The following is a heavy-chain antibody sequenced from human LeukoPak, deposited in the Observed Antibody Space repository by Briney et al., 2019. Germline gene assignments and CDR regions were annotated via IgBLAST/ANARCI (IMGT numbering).Heavy chain of an antibody. CDR2: ISPYNGNT. J-gene: IGHJ4*02. V-gene: IGHV1-18*01. CDR1: GYTFTTYG. Sequence: ASVKVSCKASGYTFTTYGISWVRQAPGQGLEWMGWISPYNGNTNYAQKLQGRVTMTTDISTSTAYMELRSLRSDDTAVYYCARDGSRISMVREVIRSFFEYWGQGTLVTVSS. D-gene: IGHD3-10*01. CDR3: ARDGSRISMVREVIRSFFEY.